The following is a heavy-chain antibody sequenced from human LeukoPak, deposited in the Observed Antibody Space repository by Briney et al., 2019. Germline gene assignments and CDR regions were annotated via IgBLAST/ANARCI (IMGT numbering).Heavy chain of an antibody. CDR1: GGSISSGGYS. J-gene: IGHJ4*02. V-gene: IGHV4-30-2*01. CDR3: ARGEKGGGRIRFGELYPGVYFDY. CDR2: IYHSGST. D-gene: IGHD3-10*01. Sequence: PSETLSLTCAVSGGSISSGGYSWSWIRQPPGKGLEWIGYIYHSGSTYYNPSLKSRVTISVDRSKNQFSLKLSSVTAADTAVYYCARGEKGGGRIRFGELYPGVYFDYWGQGTLVTVSS.